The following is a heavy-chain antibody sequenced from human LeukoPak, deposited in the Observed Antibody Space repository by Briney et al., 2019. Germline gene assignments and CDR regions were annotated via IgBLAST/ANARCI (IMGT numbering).Heavy chain of an antibody. CDR2: INHSGST. V-gene: IGHV4-34*01. CDR3: ATAGYDFWSGYLRGRWFDP. Sequence: SETLSLTCAVYGGSFSGYYWSWIRQPPGKGLEWIGEINHSGSTNYNPSLKSRVTISVDTSKNQFSLKLSSVTAADTAVYYCATAGYDFWSGYLRGRWFDPWGQGTLVTVSS. J-gene: IGHJ5*02. CDR1: GGSFSGYY. D-gene: IGHD3-3*01.